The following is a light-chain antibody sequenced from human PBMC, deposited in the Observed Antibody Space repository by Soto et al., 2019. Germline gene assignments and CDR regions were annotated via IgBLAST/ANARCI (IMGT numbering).Light chain of an antibody. CDR3: SSYISRTFVV. Sequence: QSALTQPASVSGSPGQSITISCTGTSGDVGGYNYVSWYQRHPGKAPXLIIXDVXXXXXXXSDRFXGFKSGXTXSXTIXGXXXXXXXXYYCSSYISRTFVVFGGGTKLTVL. V-gene: IGLV2-14*01. J-gene: IGLJ2*01. CDR2: DVX. CDR1: SGDVGGYNY.